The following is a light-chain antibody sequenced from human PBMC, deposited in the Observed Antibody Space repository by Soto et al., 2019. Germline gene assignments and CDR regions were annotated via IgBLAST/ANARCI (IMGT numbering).Light chain of an antibody. Sequence: DIQMTQSPSTLSASVGDRVTITCRASQSISSWLAWYQQKPGKAPKLLIYKASYLQSGAPSRFSGSGSGTEFTLTISSLQPDDFATYYCQQYETYTTFCQGTKVEIK. CDR2: KAS. CDR1: QSISSW. J-gene: IGKJ1*01. V-gene: IGKV1-5*03. CDR3: QQYETYTT.